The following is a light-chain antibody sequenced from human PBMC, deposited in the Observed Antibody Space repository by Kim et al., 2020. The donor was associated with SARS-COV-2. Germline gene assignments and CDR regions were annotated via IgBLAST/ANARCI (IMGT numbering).Light chain of an antibody. V-gene: IGLV6-57*04. CDR1: SGSIGNNF. Sequence: NFMLTQPHSVSGSPGKTVTISCTRSSGSIGNNFVQWYQHRPGSAPTTVIYEDNQRPSGVPDRFSGFIDYSSDSASLTIFGLQSEDEADYYCHSYDSNNQVFGGGTQLTVL. CDR3: HSYDSNNQV. CDR2: EDN. J-gene: IGLJ3*02.